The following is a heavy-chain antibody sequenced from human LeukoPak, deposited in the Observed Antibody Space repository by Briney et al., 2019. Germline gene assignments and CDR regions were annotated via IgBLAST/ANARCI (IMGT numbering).Heavy chain of an antibody. CDR2: ISGSGGST. D-gene: IGHD5-18*01. CDR1: GFTFTSYA. V-gene: IGHV3-23*01. Sequence: GGSLRLSCAASGFTFTSYAMSWVRQAPGKGREWVSAISGSGGSTYYADSVKGRFTISRDNSKNTLYLQMNSLRAEDTAVYYCAKTKGYSYGYYFDYWGQGTLVTVSS. CDR3: AKTKGYSYGYYFDY. J-gene: IGHJ4*02.